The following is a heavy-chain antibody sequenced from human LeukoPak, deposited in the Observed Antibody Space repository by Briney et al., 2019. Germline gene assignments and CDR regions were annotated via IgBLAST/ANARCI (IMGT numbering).Heavy chain of an antibody. CDR3: ARLRGIILGALLHYYFDY. CDR2: ISYSGNT. D-gene: IGHD1-26*01. V-gene: IGHV4-39*01. Sequence: SETLSLTCTVSGGSISGSSYSWGWIRQPPGKGLEWIGSISYSGNTYYSPSLKSRVTISIDTSKNQFSLKLSSVTAADTAVYYCARLRGIILGALLHYYFDYWGQGTLVTVSS. J-gene: IGHJ4*02. CDR1: GGSISGSSYS.